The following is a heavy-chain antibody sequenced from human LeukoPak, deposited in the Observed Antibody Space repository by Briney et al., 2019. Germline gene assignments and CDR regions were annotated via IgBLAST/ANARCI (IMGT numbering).Heavy chain of an antibody. Sequence: HPGGSLRLSCAASGFTFSSYGMTWVRQAPGKGLEWVSYISSSSSTIYYADSVKGRFTISRDNAKKSLYMQMNSLRAEDTAVYYCVRVGGAFDLWGQGTRVSVSS. D-gene: IGHD3-16*01. CDR1: GFTFSSYG. CDR2: ISSSSSTI. V-gene: IGHV3-48*01. CDR3: VRVGGAFDL. J-gene: IGHJ3*01.